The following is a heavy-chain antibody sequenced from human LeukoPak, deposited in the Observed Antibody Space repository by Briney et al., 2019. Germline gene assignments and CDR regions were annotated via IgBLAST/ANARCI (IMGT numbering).Heavy chain of an antibody. CDR1: GGSISSYY. J-gene: IGHJ5*02. V-gene: IGHV4-59*01. CDR3: AREETYSGSYNVWFDP. CDR2: IYYSGST. Sequence: SETLSLTCTVSGGSISSYYWSWIRQPPGKGLEWIGYIYYSGSTNYNPSLKSRVTISVDTSKNQFSLKLSSVTAADTAAYYCAREETYSGSYNVWFDPWGQGTLVTVSS. D-gene: IGHD1-26*01.